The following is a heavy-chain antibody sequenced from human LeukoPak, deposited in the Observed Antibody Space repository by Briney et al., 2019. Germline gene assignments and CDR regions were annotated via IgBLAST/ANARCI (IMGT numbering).Heavy chain of an antibody. Sequence: GGSLRLSCAASGFTFSSYGMYWVRQAPGKGLEWVAFIRYDGSNKYYADSVRGRFTISRDNSKNTAYLQMNSLKTEDTAVYYCTSQNYYYMDVWGKGTTVTVSS. V-gene: IGHV3-30*02. J-gene: IGHJ6*03. CDR3: TSQNYYYMDV. CDR1: GFTFSSYG. CDR2: IRYDGSNK.